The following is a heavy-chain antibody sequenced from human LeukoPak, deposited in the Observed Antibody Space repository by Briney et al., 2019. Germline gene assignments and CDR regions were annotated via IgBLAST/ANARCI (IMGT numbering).Heavy chain of an antibody. V-gene: IGHV6-1*01. J-gene: IGHJ4*02. CDR2: TYYRSKWYN. Sequence: SQTLSLTCAISGDSVSSNSAAWNWIRQSPSRGLEWLGRTYYRSKWYNDYAVSVKSRITINPDTSKNQFSLQLNSVTPEDTAVYYCARSITMVRGVIIRVEYYFDYWGQGTLVTVSS. CDR3: ARSITMVRGVIIRVEYYFDY. CDR1: GDSVSSNSAA. D-gene: IGHD3-10*01.